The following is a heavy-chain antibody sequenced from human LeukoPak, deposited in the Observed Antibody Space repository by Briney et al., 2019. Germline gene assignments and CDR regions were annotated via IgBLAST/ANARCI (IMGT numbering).Heavy chain of an antibody. CDR3: ARDILWFGEEGFDY. D-gene: IGHD3-10*01. V-gene: IGHV3-21*01. J-gene: IGHJ4*02. Sequence: GRSLRLSCAASGFTFSSYSMNWVRQAPGKGLEWVSSISSSSSYIYYADSVKGRFTISRDNAKNSLYLQMNSLRAEDTAVYYCARDILWFGEEGFDYWGQGTLVTVSS. CDR1: GFTFSSYS. CDR2: ISSSSSYI.